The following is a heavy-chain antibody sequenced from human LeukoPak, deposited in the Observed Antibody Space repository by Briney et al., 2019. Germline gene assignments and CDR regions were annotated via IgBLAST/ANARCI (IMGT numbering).Heavy chain of an antibody. CDR1: GFTFSSYV. Sequence: GGSLRLSCAASGFTFSSYVMSWVRQAPGKGLEWVSAISGSGGSTYYADSVKGRITISRDNSKNTLYLQMNSLRAEDTAVYYCAKDLWFGELSPIDYWGQGTLVTVSS. CDR3: AKDLWFGELSPIDY. J-gene: IGHJ4*02. V-gene: IGHV3-23*01. D-gene: IGHD3-10*01. CDR2: ISGSGGST.